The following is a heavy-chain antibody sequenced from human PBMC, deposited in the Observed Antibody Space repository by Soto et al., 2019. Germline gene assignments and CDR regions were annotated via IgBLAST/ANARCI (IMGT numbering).Heavy chain of an antibody. J-gene: IGHJ4*02. V-gene: IGHV3-74*03. D-gene: IGHD1-26*01. Sequence: GGSLRLSCEASGFMFSMYWMHWVRQVPGKGPVWVSGINEDGVTTTYADSVKGRFTISRDKDKNTLYLQLDSLRVEDTAMYYCTRVPRPSSSGTGDYSGPGTQVAVS. CDR2: INEDGVTT. CDR1: GFMFSMYW. CDR3: TRVPRPSSSGTGDY.